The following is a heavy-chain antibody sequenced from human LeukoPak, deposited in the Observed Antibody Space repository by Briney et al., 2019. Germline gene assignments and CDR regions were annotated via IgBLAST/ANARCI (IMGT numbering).Heavy chain of an antibody. Sequence: PSETLSLTCTVSGGPISSYYWSWIRQPPGKGLEWIGYIYYSGSTNYNPSLKSRVTISVDTSKNQFSLKLSSVTAADTAVYYCARETSQKGAHYMDVWGKGTTTTISS. J-gene: IGHJ6*03. CDR2: IYYSGST. V-gene: IGHV4-59*01. CDR3: ARETSQKGAHYMDV. D-gene: IGHD3-16*01. CDR1: GGPISSYY.